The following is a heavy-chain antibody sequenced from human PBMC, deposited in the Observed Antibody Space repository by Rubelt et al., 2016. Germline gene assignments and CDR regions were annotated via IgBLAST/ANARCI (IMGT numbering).Heavy chain of an antibody. J-gene: IGHJ4*02. CDR1: GFTFSNYA. CDR3: AKKTRYYDSDGYCDY. V-gene: IGHV3-23*01. Sequence: GSGGGLVQPGGSLRLSCAASGFTFSNYAMTWVRQAPGKGLEWVSAIDSGAVNTYYADSVKGRFTISRDNSKDTLYLQMNSLRAEDTAVYYCAKKTRYYDSDGYCDYWGQGTLVTVSS. D-gene: IGHD3-22*01. CDR2: IDSGAVNT.